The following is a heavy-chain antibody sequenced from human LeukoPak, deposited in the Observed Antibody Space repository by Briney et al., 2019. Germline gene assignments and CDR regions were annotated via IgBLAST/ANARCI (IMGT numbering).Heavy chain of an antibody. D-gene: IGHD4-17*01. Sequence: ASVKVSCKASGYTFTSYYMHWVRQAPGQGLEWMGIINPSGGSTSYAQKFQGRVTMTRDTSTSTVYMELSGLRSEDTAVYYCARDLQEGDYVEAYFDYWGQGTLVTVSS. J-gene: IGHJ4*02. CDR2: INPSGGST. CDR3: ARDLQEGDYVEAYFDY. CDR1: GYTFTSYY. V-gene: IGHV1-46*01.